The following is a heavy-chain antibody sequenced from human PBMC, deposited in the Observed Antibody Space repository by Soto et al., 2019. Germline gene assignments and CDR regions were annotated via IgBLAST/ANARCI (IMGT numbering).Heavy chain of an antibody. CDR1: GGSISSYY. CDR3: ASVPLSGDDILTAFWFDP. V-gene: IGHV4-59*01. D-gene: IGHD3-9*01. Sequence: QVQLQESGPGLVKPSETLSLTCTVSGGSISSYYWSWIRQPPGKGLEWIGYIYYSGSTNYNPSLRSRAPIELDTSKTHFSLTPSSVTAADTAVYYCASVPLSGDDILTAFWFDPWGQGTLVTVSS. CDR2: IYYSGST. J-gene: IGHJ5*02.